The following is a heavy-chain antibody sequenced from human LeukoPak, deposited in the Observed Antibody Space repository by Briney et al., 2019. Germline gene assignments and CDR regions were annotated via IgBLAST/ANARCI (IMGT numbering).Heavy chain of an antibody. D-gene: IGHD2-15*01. Sequence: ASVKVSCKVSGYTLTELSMHWVRQAPGKGLEWMGGFDPEDGETIYAQKFQGRVTMTEDTSTDTAYMELSSLRPEDTAVYYCATQKKRLPRSAFDIWGQGTMVTVSS. J-gene: IGHJ3*02. CDR1: GYTLTELS. V-gene: IGHV1-24*01. CDR3: ATQKKRLPRSAFDI. CDR2: FDPEDGET.